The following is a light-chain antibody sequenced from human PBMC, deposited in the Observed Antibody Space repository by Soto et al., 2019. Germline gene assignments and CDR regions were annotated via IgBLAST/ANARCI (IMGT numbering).Light chain of an antibody. V-gene: IGKV1-5*01. CDR3: QQYKSYPYS. J-gene: IGKJ2*03. Sequence: DVQMTQSPSTLSASVGDRVTITCRASQSIAGWLAWFQQKPGKAPKVMIYDVSTLESGVPSRFSGSGYGTDCTLTISSQQSDDFASYHCQQYKSYPYSGGQGTKLEIK. CDR1: QSIAGW. CDR2: DVS.